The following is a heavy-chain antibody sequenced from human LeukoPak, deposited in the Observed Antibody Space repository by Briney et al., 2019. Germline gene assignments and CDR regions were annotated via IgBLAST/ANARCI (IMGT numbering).Heavy chain of an antibody. CDR2: INPNSGGT. Sequence: ASVKVSCKASGYTFTGYYMHWVRQAPGQGLEWMGWINPNSGGTNYAQKFQGWVTITRDTSASTAYMELSSLRSEDTAVYYCARDPEYSSGWYGGYWGQGTLVTVSS. D-gene: IGHD6-19*01. CDR3: ARDPEYSSGWYGGY. V-gene: IGHV1-2*04. CDR1: GYTFTGYY. J-gene: IGHJ4*02.